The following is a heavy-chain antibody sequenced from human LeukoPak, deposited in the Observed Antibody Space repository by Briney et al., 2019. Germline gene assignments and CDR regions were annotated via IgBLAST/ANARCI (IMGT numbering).Heavy chain of an antibody. D-gene: IGHD2-2*01. J-gene: IGHJ4*02. Sequence: GGSLRLSCAASGFTFSDYYMSWVRQAPGKGLEWVGRIKSKTDGGTTDYAAPVKGRFTISRDDSKNTLYLQMNSLKTEDTAVYYCTTGYCSSTSCAGWGQGTLVTVSS. CDR3: TTGYCSSTSCAG. V-gene: IGHV3-15*01. CDR2: IKSKTDGGTT. CDR1: GFTFSDYY.